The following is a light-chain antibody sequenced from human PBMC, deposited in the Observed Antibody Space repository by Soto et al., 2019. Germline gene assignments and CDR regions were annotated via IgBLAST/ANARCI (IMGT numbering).Light chain of an antibody. CDR1: QGIRSW. CDR2: SAS. Sequence: DIQMTQSPSSVSASVGDRVTITCRASQGIRSWLAWYQQKPGKAPKLLISSASTLQSGVPSRFSGSGSGTDFPLIICGLQPEDFATYYCQQSDTFPATFGGGTKV. CDR3: QQSDTFPAT. J-gene: IGKJ4*01. V-gene: IGKV1D-12*01.